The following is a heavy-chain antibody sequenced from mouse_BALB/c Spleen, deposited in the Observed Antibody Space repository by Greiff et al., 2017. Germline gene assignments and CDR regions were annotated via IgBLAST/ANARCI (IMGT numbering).Heavy chain of an antibody. J-gene: IGHJ3*01. D-gene: IGHD2-4*01. CDR3: AREGAMITTGAWFAY. Sequence: EVQLVESGGGLVKPGGSLKLSCAASGFTFSSYAMSWVRQTPEKRLEWVASISSGGSTYYPDSVKGRFTISRDNARNILYLQMSSLRSEDTAMYYCAREGAMITTGAWFAYWGQGTLVTVSA. CDR1: GFTFSSYA. CDR2: ISSGGST. V-gene: IGHV5-6-5*01.